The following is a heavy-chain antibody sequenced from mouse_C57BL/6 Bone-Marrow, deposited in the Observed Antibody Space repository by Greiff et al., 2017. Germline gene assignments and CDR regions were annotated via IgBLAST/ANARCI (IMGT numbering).Heavy chain of an antibody. Sequence: VQLQQSDAELVKPGASVKISCKVSGYTFTDHTIHWMKQRPEQGLEWIGYIYPRDGSTKYNEKFKGKATLTADKSSSTAYMQLNSLTSEDSAVYFCATVYGSSFWYFDVWGTGTTVTVSS. CDR3: ATVYGSSFWYFDV. CDR2: IYPRDGST. J-gene: IGHJ1*03. D-gene: IGHD1-1*01. V-gene: IGHV1-78*01. CDR1: GYTFTDHT.